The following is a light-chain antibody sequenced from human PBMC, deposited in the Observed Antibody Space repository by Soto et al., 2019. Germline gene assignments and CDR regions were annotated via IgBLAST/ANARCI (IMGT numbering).Light chain of an antibody. J-gene: IGLJ1*01. Sequence: QSVLTQPRSVSGSPGQSVTISCTGTSSDVGGYNYVSWYQQHPGKAPKLMIYDVSKRPSGVPDRFSGSKSGNTASLTISGLQAKDEADYYCCSYAGSYTFYVFGTGTKLTVL. CDR2: DVS. CDR1: SSDVGGYNY. CDR3: CSYAGSYTFYV. V-gene: IGLV2-11*01.